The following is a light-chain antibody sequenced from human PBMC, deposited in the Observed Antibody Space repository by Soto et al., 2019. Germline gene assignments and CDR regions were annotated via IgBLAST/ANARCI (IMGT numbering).Light chain of an antibody. CDR2: GAS. J-gene: IGKJ4*01. CDR1: QSISSN. CDR3: QQYNDLPPAT. Sequence: EIVMTQSPATLSVSPGERATLSCRASQSISSNLAWYQQKPGQAPRLLIYGASTRATGIPARFSGSGSGTEFTLTISSLQSEDFAVYYCQQYNDLPPATFGGGTKVEVK. V-gene: IGKV3-15*01.